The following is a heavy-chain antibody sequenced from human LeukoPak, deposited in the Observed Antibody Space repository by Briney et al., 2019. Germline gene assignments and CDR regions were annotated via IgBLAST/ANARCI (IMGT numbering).Heavy chain of an antibody. CDR3: ARGQDIVVVAATLDH. Sequence: PGRSLKLSCAASGFTFSNYAVHWVRQAPGKGLEWVAIISYDGNFKYYADSVKGRFTTSRDNSKNTLYLQMNSLRPEDTAVYYCARGQDIVVVAATLDHWGQGTLVTVSS. D-gene: IGHD2-21*02. J-gene: IGHJ4*02. CDR2: ISYDGNFK. V-gene: IGHV3-30-3*01. CDR1: GFTFSNYA.